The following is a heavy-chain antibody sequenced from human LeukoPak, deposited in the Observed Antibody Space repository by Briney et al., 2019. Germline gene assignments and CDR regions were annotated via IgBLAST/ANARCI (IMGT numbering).Heavy chain of an antibody. D-gene: IGHD2-2*01. CDR2: IVGSGGST. Sequence: PGGSLRLSCAASGFTFSSYGMSWVRQAPGKGLEWVSGIVGSGGSTYYADSVKGRFTISRDNSKNTLYLQMNSLRAEDTAVYYCAITLNRSTRNYYYMDVWGKGTTVTISS. CDR3: AITLNRSTRNYYYMDV. V-gene: IGHV3-23*01. CDR1: GFTFSSYG. J-gene: IGHJ6*03.